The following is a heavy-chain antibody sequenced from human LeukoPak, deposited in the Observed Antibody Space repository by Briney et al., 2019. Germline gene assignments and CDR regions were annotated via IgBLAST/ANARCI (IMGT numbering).Heavy chain of an antibody. J-gene: IGHJ4*02. V-gene: IGHV3-30*02. CDR2: IRYDGSNK. D-gene: IGHD2-2*01. CDR1: GFTFSSYG. Sequence: PGGSLRLSWAASGFTFSSYGMHWVRQAPGKGLEWVTFIRYDGSNKYYVDSVTGRFTISRDNSKNTLYLQMNSLRAEDTAVYYCAKDSSTSCHDWGQGTLVTVSS. CDR3: AKDSSTSCHD.